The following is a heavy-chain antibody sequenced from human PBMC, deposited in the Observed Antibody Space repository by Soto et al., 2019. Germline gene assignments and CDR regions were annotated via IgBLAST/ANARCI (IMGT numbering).Heavy chain of an antibody. J-gene: IGHJ4*02. V-gene: IGHV4-39*02. Sequence: PSETLSLTCTVSGGSISSSSYYWGWIRQPPGKGLEWIGSIYYSGSTYYNPSLKSRVTISVDTSKNQFSLKLSSVTAADTAVYYCAREGGGVGPFGYWGQGTLVTVSS. D-gene: IGHD3-16*01. CDR2: IYYSGST. CDR1: GGSISSSSYY. CDR3: AREGGGVGPFGY.